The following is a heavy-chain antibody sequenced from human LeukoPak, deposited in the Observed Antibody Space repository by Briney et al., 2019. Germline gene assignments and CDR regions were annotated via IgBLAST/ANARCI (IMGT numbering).Heavy chain of an antibody. CDR2: IYHSGNT. V-gene: IGHV4-38-2*02. J-gene: IGHJ4*02. Sequence: SETLSLTCTVSGFSISSGAYWGWIRQPPGKGLEWIGRIYHSGNTYYNPSLKSRVTISVDTSKNQFSLHLSSVTAADTAVYFCARVRGAYSVGYYFVYWGQGTLVTVSS. CDR3: ARVRGAYSVGYYFVY. CDR1: GFSISSGAY. D-gene: IGHD5/OR15-5a*01.